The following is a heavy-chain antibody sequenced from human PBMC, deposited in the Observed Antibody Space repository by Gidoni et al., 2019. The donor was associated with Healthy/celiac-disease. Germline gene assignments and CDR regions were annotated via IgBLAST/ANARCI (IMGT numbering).Heavy chain of an antibody. J-gene: IGHJ5*02. CDR3: ARDYRPSLGYCSGGNCGGGGFDP. V-gene: IGHV1-46*03. CDR2: INPSGGST. CDR1: GYTFTSYY. Sequence: QVQLVQSGAEGKKPGASVKVSCKASGYTFTSYYMHWVRQAPGQGLEWMGLINPSGGSTSYAQKFQGRVTMTRDTSTSTVYMELSSLRSEDTAVYYCARDYRPSLGYCSGGNCGGGGFDPWGQGTLVTVSS. D-gene: IGHD2-15*01.